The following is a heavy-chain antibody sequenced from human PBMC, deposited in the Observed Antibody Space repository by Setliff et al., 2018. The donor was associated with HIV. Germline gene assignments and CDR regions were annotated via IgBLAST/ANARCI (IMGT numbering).Heavy chain of an antibody. CDR1: GDIFSRYG. J-gene: IGHJ3*02. V-gene: IGHV1-69*13. Sequence: SVKVSCKASGDIFSRYGIIWVRQAPGQGLEWMGGIIPIYGTANSAQKFQGRVTITADESTSTAYMELSTLRSEDTAVYFCARDGGYSGHQWFGDAFDIWGQGTMVTVSS. CDR3: ARDGGYSGHQWFGDAFDI. CDR2: IIPIYGTA. D-gene: IGHD5-12*01.